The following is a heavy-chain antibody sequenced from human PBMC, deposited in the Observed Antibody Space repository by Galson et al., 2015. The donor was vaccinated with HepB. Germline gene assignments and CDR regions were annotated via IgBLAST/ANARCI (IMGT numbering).Heavy chain of an antibody. V-gene: IGHV3-74*01. CDR2: INSDGSST. CDR1: GFTFSSYW. CDR3: ARDGGDFWSGYSPFDY. D-gene: IGHD3-3*01. Sequence: SLRLSCAASGFTFSSYWMHWVRQAPGKGLVWVSRINSDGSSTSYADSVKGRFTISRDNAKNTLYLQTNSLRAEDTAVYYCARDGGDFWSGYSPFDYWGQGTLVTVSS. J-gene: IGHJ4*02.